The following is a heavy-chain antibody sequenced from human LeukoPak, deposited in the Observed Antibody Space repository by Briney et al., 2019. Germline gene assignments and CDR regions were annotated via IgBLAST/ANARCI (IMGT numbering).Heavy chain of an antibody. Sequence: SQTLSLTCTVSGGSISSGGYYWSWIRQPPGKGLEWIGYIYHNGGTYYNPSLKSRVSISVDRSKNQFSLKLSSVTAADTAVYYCARVGGYCTNGVCYNNWFDPWGQGNMVTVSS. CDR2: IYHNGGT. D-gene: IGHD2-8*01. CDR3: ARVGGYCTNGVCYNNWFDP. J-gene: IGHJ5*02. CDR1: GGSISSGGYY. V-gene: IGHV4-30-2*01.